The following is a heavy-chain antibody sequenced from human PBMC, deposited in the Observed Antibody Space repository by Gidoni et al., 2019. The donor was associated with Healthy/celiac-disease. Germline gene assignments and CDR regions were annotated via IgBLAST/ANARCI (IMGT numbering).Heavy chain of an antibody. CDR2: IHAYNGNT. J-gene: IGHJ6*02. CDR1: GYTVTSYG. D-gene: IGHD6-19*01. Sequence: QVQLVQSGAEVKKPGASVKVSCKASGYTVTSYGISLVRQATGQGLEWMGWIHAYNGNTNYAQKLQGRVTMTTDTSTSTAYMELRSLRSDDTAVYYCARDNPIAVAGRYYYYGMDVWGQGTTVTVSS. V-gene: IGHV1-18*01. CDR3: ARDNPIAVAGRYYYYGMDV.